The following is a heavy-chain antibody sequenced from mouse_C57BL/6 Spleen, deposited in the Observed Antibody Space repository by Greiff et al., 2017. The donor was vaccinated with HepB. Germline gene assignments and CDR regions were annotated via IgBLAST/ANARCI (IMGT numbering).Heavy chain of an antibody. Sequence: VQLQQSGAELVRPGASVKLSCTASGFNIKDDYMHWVKQRPEQGLEWIGWIDPENGDTEYASKFQGKATITADTSSNTAYLQLSSLTSEDTAVYYCRDYLGSRYFDVWGTGTTVTVSS. V-gene: IGHV14-4*01. CDR1: GFNIKDDY. J-gene: IGHJ1*03. CDR2: IDPENGDT. D-gene: IGHD2-13*01. CDR3: RDYLGSRYFDV.